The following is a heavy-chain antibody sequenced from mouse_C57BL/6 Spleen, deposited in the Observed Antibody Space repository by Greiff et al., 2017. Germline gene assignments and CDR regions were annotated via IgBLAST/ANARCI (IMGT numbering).Heavy chain of an antibody. CDR2: IDPSDSET. V-gene: IGHV1-52*01. CDR3: ARRGDDYDEGAMDY. Sequence: QVQLQQPGAELVRPGSSVKLSCKASGYTFTSYWMHWVKQRPIQGLEWIGNIDPSDSETHYNQKFKDKATLTVDKSSSTAYMQLSSLTSEDSAVYYGARRGDDYDEGAMDYWGQGTSVTVSS. J-gene: IGHJ4*01. CDR1: GYTFTSYW. D-gene: IGHD2-4*01.